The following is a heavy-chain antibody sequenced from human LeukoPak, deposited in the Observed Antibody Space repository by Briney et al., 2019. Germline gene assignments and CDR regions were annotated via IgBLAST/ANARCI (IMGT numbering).Heavy chain of an antibody. CDR3: ARQPKTVIAVAGNFDY. V-gene: IGHV4-39*01. CDR1: GGSISSSSYY. Sequence: SETMSLTCTVSGGSISSSSYYWGWIRQPPGKGLEWIGSIYYSGSTYYNPSLKSRVTISVDTSKNHFSLKLSSVTAADTAVYYCARQPKTVIAVAGNFDYWGQGTLVTVSS. D-gene: IGHD6-19*01. CDR2: IYYSGST. J-gene: IGHJ4*02.